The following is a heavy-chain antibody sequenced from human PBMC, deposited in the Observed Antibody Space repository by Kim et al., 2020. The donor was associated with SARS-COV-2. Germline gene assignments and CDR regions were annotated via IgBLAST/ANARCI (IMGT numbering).Heavy chain of an antibody. D-gene: IGHD2-15*01. J-gene: IGHJ6*02. Sequence: ASVKVSCKASGYTFTSYGISWVRQAPGQGLEWMGWISAYNGNTNYAQKLQGRVTMTTDTSTSTAYMELRSLRSDDTAVYYCARAPHFYCSGGSCYSYYYYYGMDVWGQRATVTVSS. CDR2: ISAYNGNT. CDR1: GYTFTSYG. V-gene: IGHV1-18*04. CDR3: ARAPHFYCSGGSCYSYYYYYGMDV.